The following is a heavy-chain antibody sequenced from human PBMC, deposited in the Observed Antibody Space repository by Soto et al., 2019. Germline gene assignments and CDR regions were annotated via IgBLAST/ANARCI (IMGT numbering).Heavy chain of an antibody. J-gene: IGHJ4*02. Sequence: QLQLQESGPGLVKPSETLSLMCSVSDDSINSDKYYWGWIRQPPGKVLEWLGSIYYRGNAYYNPSHQTRVTISLDKSKSQFSLKLNSVTAADSAVYFCARLEGLATISYYFDFWGPGALVTVSS. V-gene: IGHV4-39*01. CDR3: ARLEGLATISYYFDF. CDR1: DDSINSDKYY. CDR2: IYYRGNA. D-gene: IGHD3-9*01.